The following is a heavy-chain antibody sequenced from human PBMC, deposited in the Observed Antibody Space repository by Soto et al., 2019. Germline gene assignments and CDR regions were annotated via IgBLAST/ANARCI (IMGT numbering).Heavy chain of an antibody. D-gene: IGHD3-3*02. CDR1: GFTVSSNY. V-gene: IGHV3-66*01. Sequence: PGVSLRLSCAASGFTVSSNYMSWVRQAPGKGLEWVSVIYSGGSTYYADSVKGRFTISRDNSKNTLYLQMNRLRAEDTAVYYCAGIVRTGIRSVWGKGPWATVS. CDR3: AGIVRTGIRSV. J-gene: IGHJ6*03. CDR2: IYSGGST.